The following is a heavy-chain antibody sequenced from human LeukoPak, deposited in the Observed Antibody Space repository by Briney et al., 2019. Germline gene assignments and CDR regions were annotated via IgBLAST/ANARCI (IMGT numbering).Heavy chain of an antibody. D-gene: IGHD4-17*01. V-gene: IGHV4-39*07. CDR2: IYYSGST. CDR1: GGSISSSSYY. Sequence: PSETLSLTCPVSGGSISSSSYYWGWIRQPPGKGLEWIGSIYYSGSTYYNPSLKSRVTISVDTSKNQFSLKLSSVTAADTAVYYCARDDGATTVTTRYYYGMDVWGQGTTVTVSS. CDR3: ARDDGATTVTTRYYYGMDV. J-gene: IGHJ6*02.